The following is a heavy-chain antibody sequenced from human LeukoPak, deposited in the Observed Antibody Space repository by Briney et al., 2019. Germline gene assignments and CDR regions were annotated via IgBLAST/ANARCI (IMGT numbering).Heavy chain of an antibody. V-gene: IGHV3-72*01. CDR1: GFTFSDQY. CDR2: TRNKPNSYTT. CDR3: TRGSSVSFV. Sequence: QPGGSLRLSCATSGFTFSDQYLDWVRQAPGKGLEWVGRTRNKPNSYTTEYAASVKGRFTISRDDSKNSLFLQMNSLKTEDTAVYYCTRGSSVSFVWGPGTLVIVSS. D-gene: IGHD3-10*01. J-gene: IGHJ4*02.